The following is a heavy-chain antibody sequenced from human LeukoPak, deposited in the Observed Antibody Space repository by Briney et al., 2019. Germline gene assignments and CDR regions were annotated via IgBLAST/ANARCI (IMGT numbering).Heavy chain of an antibody. D-gene: IGHD3-16*01. Sequence: SETLSLTCTVSGYSISSGYYWGWIRQPPGKGLEWTGSIYHSGSTYYNPSLKSRVTISVDTSKNQFSLKLSSVTAADTAVYYCARDGGLGDPVDPWGQGTLVTVSS. CDR1: GYSISSGYY. V-gene: IGHV4-38-2*02. CDR2: IYHSGST. J-gene: IGHJ5*02. CDR3: ARDGGLGDPVDP.